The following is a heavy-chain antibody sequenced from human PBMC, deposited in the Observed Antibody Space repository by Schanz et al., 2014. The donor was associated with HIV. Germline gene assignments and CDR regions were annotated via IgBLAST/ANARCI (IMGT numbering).Heavy chain of an antibody. D-gene: IGHD2-15*01. V-gene: IGHV3-30-3*01. CDR2: VTYDGTNK. Sequence: QVQLVESGGGVVQPGRSLSLSCAASGFSFSAYAMHWVRQAPGKGLEWVASVTYDGTNKFYADSVKGRCTISRDNSKNTLYLQINSLRAEDTAVYYCARGGIWEWDQPDFDYWGQGTLVTVSP. CDR1: GFSFSAYA. J-gene: IGHJ4*02. CDR3: ARGGIWEWDQPDFDY.